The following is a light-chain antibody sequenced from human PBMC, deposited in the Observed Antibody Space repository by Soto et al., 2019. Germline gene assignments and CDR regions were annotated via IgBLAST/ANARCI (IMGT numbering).Light chain of an antibody. CDR1: QSVSSY. Sequence: ENVVTQSPATLSLSTGERATLSCRASQSVSSYLAWYQQRPGQAPRLLIYDASNRATGIPARFSGSGSGTEFSLTISSLQSEDFAVYYCQQYNKWRITFGQGTKVDI. J-gene: IGKJ1*01. CDR2: DAS. V-gene: IGKV3D-15*01. CDR3: QQYNKWRIT.